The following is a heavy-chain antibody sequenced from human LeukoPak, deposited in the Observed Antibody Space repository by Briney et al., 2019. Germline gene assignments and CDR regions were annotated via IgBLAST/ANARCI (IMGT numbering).Heavy chain of an antibody. Sequence: SETLSLTCSISSGSITTYYWSWIRQPPGKGLEWIGYVYYSGGTTYNPSLQSRVTMSADTSKNQFSLKLSSVTAADTAVYYCAGSDGYNSFDFWGQGTLVTVSS. CDR3: AGSDGYNSFDF. V-gene: IGHV4-59*01. D-gene: IGHD5-24*01. J-gene: IGHJ4*02. CDR1: SGSITTYY. CDR2: VYYSGGT.